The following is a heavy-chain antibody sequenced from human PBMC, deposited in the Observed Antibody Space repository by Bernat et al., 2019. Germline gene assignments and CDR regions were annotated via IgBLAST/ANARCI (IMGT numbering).Heavy chain of an antibody. CDR3: ARDDTTVTGYY. CDR1: GFTVSSNY. D-gene: IGHD4-17*01. V-gene: IGHV3-53*02. Sequence: EVQLVETGGGLIQPGGSLRLSCAASGFTVSSNYMSWVRQAPGKGLEWVSVIYSGGSTYYADSVKGRFTISRGNSKNTLNLQMNSLGAEDTAVYYCARDDTTVTGYYWGQGTLVTVAS. J-gene: IGHJ4*02. CDR2: IYSGGST.